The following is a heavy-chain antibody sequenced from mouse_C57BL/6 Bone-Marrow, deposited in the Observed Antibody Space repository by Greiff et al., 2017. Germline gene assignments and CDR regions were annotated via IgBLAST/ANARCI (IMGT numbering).Heavy chain of an antibody. D-gene: IGHD3-2*02. J-gene: IGHJ3*01. CDR2: ISDGGSYT. CDR1: GFTFSSYA. V-gene: IGHV5-4*01. Sequence: EVQLVESGGGLVKPGGSLKLSCAASGFTFSSYAMSWVRQTPEKRLGWVATISDGGSYTYYPDNVKGRFTISRDNAKNNLYLPMSHLKSDDTARYYCAREGSGWFAYWGQGTLVTVSA. CDR3: AREGSGWFAY.